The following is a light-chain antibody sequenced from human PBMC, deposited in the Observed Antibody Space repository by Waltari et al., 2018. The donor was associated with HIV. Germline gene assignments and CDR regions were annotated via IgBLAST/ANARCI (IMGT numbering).Light chain of an antibody. V-gene: IGKV2-28*01. CDR3: MQALQTPIT. Sequence: MVMTQSPLSVPVTPGEPACISSRSSQSLLHSNGYNYLAWYLQKPGQSPQVLMYLGSSRASGVPDRFSGSGSGTDFTLKISRVEAEDVGLYYCMQALQTPITFGQGTRLEIK. CDR1: QSLLHSNGYNY. J-gene: IGKJ5*01. CDR2: LGS.